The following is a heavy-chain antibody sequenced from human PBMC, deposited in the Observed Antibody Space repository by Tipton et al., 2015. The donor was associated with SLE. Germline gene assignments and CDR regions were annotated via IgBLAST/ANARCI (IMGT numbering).Heavy chain of an antibody. CDR3: ARVRGGYAFDY. V-gene: IGHV4-34*01. CDR1: GGSFSGYY. J-gene: IGHJ4*02. D-gene: IGHD3-10*01. Sequence: TLSLTCAVYGGSFSGYYWSWIRQPPGKGLEWIGEINHSGSTNYNPSLKSRVTIPVDTSKNQFSLKLSSVTAADTAVYYCARVRGGYAFDYWAQGTLVTVSS. CDR2: INHSGST.